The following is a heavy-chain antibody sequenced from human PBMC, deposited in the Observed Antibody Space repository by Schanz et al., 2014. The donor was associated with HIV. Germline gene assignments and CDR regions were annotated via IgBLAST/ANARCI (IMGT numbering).Heavy chain of an antibody. CDR2: MSHDGFSK. J-gene: IGHJ3*01. Sequence: VQLVESGGGLVQPGRSLRLSCTASGLTFSSSIMHWVRQAPGKGLEWVAGMSHDGFSKYFADSVKGRFAISREDSKNTVHLQMDSLRPEDTAVYYCAREGESSGRAGLFDLWGQGAMVTVSS. D-gene: IGHD6-19*01. CDR3: AREGESSGRAGLFDL. CDR1: GLTFSSSI. V-gene: IGHV3-30*09.